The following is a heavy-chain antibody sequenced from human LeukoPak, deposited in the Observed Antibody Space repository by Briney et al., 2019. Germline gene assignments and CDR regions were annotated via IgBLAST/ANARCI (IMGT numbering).Heavy chain of an antibody. CDR3: AKPGDY. J-gene: IGHJ4*02. V-gene: IGHV3-30*18. CDR1: GFTFSRYG. CDR2: ISYDGSNK. Sequence: GGSLRLSCAASGFTFSRYGMHWVRQAPGKGLEWVAVISYDGSNKYYADSVKGRFTISRDNSKNTLYLQMNSLRAEDTAVYYCAKPGDYWGQGTLVTVSS.